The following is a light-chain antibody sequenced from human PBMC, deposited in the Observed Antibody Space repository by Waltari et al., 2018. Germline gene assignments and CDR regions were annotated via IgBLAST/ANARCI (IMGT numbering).Light chain of an antibody. CDR3: QQRSNWPPVIT. J-gene: IGKJ4*01. CDR2: DAS. CDR1: QGSQSVTNS. V-gene: IGKV3-11*01. Sequence: EIVLTQSPATLSLSPGDRATLPCRASQGSQSVTNSLAWYQQIPGQAPRLLIYDASNRATGIPARFSGSGSGTDFTLTISSLEPEDFAVYYCQQRSNWPPVITFGGGTKIEIK.